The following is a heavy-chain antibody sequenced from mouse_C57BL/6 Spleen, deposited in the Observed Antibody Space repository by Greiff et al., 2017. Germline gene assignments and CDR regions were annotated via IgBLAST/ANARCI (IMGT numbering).Heavy chain of an antibody. CDR2: INPGSGGT. D-gene: IGHD1-1*01. J-gene: IGHJ2*01. Sequence: VQLKESGAELVRPGTSVKVSCKASGYAFTNYLIEWVKQRPGQGLEWIGVINPGSGGTNYNGKFKGKATLAADKSSSTAYMQLSSLTSEDSAVYFCARSYYYGSSYDYWGQGTTLTVSS. CDR1: GYAFTNYL. CDR3: ARSYYYGSSYDY. V-gene: IGHV1-54*01.